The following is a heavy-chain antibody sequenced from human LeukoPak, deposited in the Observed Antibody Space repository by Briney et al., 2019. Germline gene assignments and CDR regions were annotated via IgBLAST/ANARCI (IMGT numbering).Heavy chain of an antibody. D-gene: IGHD3-3*01. CDR3: ARGLTIFGVVISRKYYYGMDV. CDR2: INHSGST. CDR1: GGSFSGYY. J-gene: IGHJ6*02. Sequence: SETLSLTCAVYGGSFSGYYWSWIRQPPGKGLEWIGEINHSGSTNYNASLKSQVTISVDTSKNQFSLKLSSVTAADTAAYYCARGLTIFGVVISRKYYYGMDVWGQGTTVTVSS. V-gene: IGHV4-34*01.